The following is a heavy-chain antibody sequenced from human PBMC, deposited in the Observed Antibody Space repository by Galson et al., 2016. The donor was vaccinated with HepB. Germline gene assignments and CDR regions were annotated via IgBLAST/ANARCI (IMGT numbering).Heavy chain of an antibody. J-gene: IGHJ6*02. CDR2: IIPISDTA. CDR1: GGTFGNNA. V-gene: IGHV1-69*13. CDR3: AMKYYFDSSPYYSYYGLDV. D-gene: IGHD3-22*01. Sequence: SVKVSCKASGGTFGNNAISWVRQAPGQGLEWMGGIIPISDTANYAQKFQGRVTITADDSTRTAYMELSSLRSGDTAVYYCAMKYYFDSSPYYSYYGLDVWGQGTTVTVSS.